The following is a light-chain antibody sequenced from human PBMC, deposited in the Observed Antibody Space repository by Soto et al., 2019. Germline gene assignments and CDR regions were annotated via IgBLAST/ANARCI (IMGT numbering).Light chain of an antibody. CDR1: IGDVGSYNR. Sequence: QCLLTQPASVSGSPGQSITISCTVTIGDVGSYNRVSWYQQHPGKAPKLIIYEVTDRPSGVSNRFSGSKSGNTASLTISGLQAEEEAEYYCSSYTNINTRACVFGTGTKVTVL. J-gene: IGLJ1*01. CDR2: EVT. CDR3: SSYTNINTRACV. V-gene: IGLV2-14*01.